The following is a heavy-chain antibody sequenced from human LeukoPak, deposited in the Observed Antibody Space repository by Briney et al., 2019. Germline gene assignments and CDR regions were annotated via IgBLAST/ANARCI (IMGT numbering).Heavy chain of an antibody. Sequence: SETLSLTCTVSGGSISTYYWTWIRQPPGKGLEWIGYIYYSGSTNYNPSLKSRVTISIDTSKKQFSLNLSSVTAAGTAIYFCARGEGTAAAFDYWGQGTLVTVSS. CDR3: ARGEGTAAAFDY. D-gene: IGHD6-13*01. V-gene: IGHV4-59*01. J-gene: IGHJ4*02. CDR2: IYYSGST. CDR1: GGSISTYY.